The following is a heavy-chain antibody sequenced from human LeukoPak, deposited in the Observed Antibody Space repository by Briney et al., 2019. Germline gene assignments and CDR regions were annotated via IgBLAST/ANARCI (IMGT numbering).Heavy chain of an antibody. CDR1: GFTFSSYA. V-gene: IGHV3-23*01. CDR2: ISGSGGST. CDR3: AKADSSGYIFDY. J-gene: IGHJ4*02. D-gene: IGHD3-22*01. Sequence: GGSLRLSCAASGFTFSSYATSWVRQAPGKGLEWVSAISGSGGSTYYADSVKGRFTISRDNSKNTLYLQMNSLRAEDTAVYYCAKADSSGYIFDYWGQGTLVTVSS.